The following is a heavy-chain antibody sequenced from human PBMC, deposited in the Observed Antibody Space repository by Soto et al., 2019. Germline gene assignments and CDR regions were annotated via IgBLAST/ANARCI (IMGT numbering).Heavy chain of an antibody. J-gene: IGHJ3*02. D-gene: IGHD3-22*01. V-gene: IGHV4-59*01. CDR1: GGSISSYY. CDR3: ARDSYYYDSSGYPTSRLIAFDI. Sequence: SETLSLTCTVSGGSISSYYWSWIRQPPGKGLEWIGYIYYSGSTNYNPSLKSRVTISVDTSKNQFSLKLSSVTAADTAVYYCARDSYYYDSSGYPTSRLIAFDIWGQGTMVTVSS. CDR2: IYYSGST.